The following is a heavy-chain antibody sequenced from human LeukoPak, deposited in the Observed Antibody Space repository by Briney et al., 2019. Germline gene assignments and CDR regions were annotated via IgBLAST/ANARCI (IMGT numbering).Heavy chain of an antibody. CDR1: GDSISGYY. CDR3: ARMATMGGNGYHFDL. D-gene: IGHD5-24*01. V-gene: IGHV4-59*01. CDR2: IRSTGRI. Sequence: PSETLSLTCTISGDSISGYYWNWIRQSAGKGLEHIAYIRSTGRIYYNPSLKSRGTISIDTSKNQFSLRLTSVTAADTAAYYCARMATMGGNGYHFDLWGQGTLVTVSS. J-gene: IGHJ4*02.